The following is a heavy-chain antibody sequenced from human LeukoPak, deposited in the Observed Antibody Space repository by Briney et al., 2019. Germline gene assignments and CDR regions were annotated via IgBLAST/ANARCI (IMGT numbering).Heavy chain of an antibody. Sequence: PGGSLRLSCAASGFTFSSYWMSWVRQAPGKGLEWVANIKQDGSEKYYVDSVKGRFTISRDNAKNSLYLQMNGLRAEDTAVYYCASPYYYGSGSYSAPDYWGQGTLVTVSS. V-gene: IGHV3-7*01. CDR2: IKQDGSEK. D-gene: IGHD3-10*01. J-gene: IGHJ4*02. CDR1: GFTFSSYW. CDR3: ASPYYYGSGSYSAPDY.